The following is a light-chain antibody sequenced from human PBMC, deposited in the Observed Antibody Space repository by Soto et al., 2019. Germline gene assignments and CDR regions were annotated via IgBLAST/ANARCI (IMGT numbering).Light chain of an antibody. CDR1: QSVSSSY. CDR3: QQYGSSGT. V-gene: IGKV3-20*01. Sequence: EIVLTQSPGTLSLSPGERATLSCRASQSVSSSYLVWYQQKPGQAPRLLIYGASSRATGVPDSFSASGSGTDFTLTISRLEPEHFAVYYCQQYGSSGTFGQGTKVDIK. CDR2: GAS. J-gene: IGKJ1*01.